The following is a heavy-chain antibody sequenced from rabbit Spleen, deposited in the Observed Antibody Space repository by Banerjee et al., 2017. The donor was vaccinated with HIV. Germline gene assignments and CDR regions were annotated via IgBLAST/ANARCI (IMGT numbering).Heavy chain of an antibody. D-gene: IGHD8-1*01. CDR3: ARDSGSSFSSYGMDL. V-gene: IGHV1S40*01. CDR2: IDTGFGGTT. Sequence: QSLEESGGDLVKPGASLTLTCIASGVSFSGDSYMCWVRQAPGKGLEWIACIDTGFGGTTYSASWAKGRFTISKTSSTTVTLQMTSLTAADTATYFCARDSGSSFSSYGMDLWGPGTLVTVS. CDR1: GVSFSGDSY. J-gene: IGHJ6*01.